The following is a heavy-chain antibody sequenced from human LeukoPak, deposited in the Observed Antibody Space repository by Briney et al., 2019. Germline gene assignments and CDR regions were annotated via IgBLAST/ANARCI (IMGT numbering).Heavy chain of an antibody. D-gene: IGHD1-1*01. V-gene: IGHV3-7*04. Sequence: GGSLRLSCAVSGFTFSKFWMSWVRQAPGRGLEWVANIHPEGNEKYHVESVKGRFTISRDNAKNLLFLQMNGLRVEDTAVYYCARGDDFSGDHWGQGTLVTASS. CDR3: ARGDDFSGDH. CDR2: IHPEGNEK. J-gene: IGHJ4*02. CDR1: GFTFSKFW.